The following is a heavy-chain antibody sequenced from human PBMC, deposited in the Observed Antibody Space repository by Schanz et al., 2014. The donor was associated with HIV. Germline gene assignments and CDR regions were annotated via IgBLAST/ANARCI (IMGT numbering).Heavy chain of an antibody. V-gene: IGHV3-21*02. CDR2: ISSNSAYI. CDR1: GFSFSYYG. CDR3: ARGSSYSSGWYDDYYYYEVDA. J-gene: IGHJ6*02. D-gene: IGHD6-19*01. Sequence: EVQLVDSGGRLVKPGGSLRLSCAASGFSFSYYGMNWVRQAPGKGLEWVSTISSNSAYIYYADSLKGRFTISRDNANNSLYPQLNSLSAEDTAVYYCARGSSYSSGWYDDYYYYEVDAWGQGTTVTVSS.